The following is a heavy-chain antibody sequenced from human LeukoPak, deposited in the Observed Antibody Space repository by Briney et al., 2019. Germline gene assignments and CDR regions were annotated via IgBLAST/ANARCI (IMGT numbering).Heavy chain of an antibody. CDR1: GYTFNSYG. V-gene: IGHV1-18*01. CDR2: ISAYNGNT. J-gene: IGHJ5*02. CDR3: ARVIEWELLRVGWFDP. Sequence: ASVTVSCKASGYTFNSYGISWVRQAPGQGLEWMGWISAYNGNTNHAQKLQRRVTMTTDTSTSTAYMELRSLRSDDTAVYYCARVIEWELLRVGWFDPWGQGTLVTVSS. D-gene: IGHD1-26*01.